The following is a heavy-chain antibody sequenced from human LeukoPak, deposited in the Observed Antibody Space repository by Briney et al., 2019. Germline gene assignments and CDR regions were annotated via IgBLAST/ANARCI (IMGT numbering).Heavy chain of an antibody. J-gene: IGHJ2*01. CDR1: GGSISSSSYY. CDR2: IYYSGST. D-gene: IGHD5-12*01. CDR3: ASLRGYSGYDDGVYWYFDL. Sequence: PSETLSLTCTVSGGSISSSSYYWGWIRQPRGKGLEWIGSIYYSGSTYYKPSLKSRVTISVDTSKNQFSLKLSSVTAADTAVYYCASLRGYSGYDDGVYWYFDLWGRGTLVTVSS. V-gene: IGHV4-39*01.